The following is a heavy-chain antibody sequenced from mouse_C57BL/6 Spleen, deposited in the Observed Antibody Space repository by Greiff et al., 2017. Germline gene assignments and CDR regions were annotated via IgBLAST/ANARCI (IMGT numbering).Heavy chain of an antibody. D-gene: IGHD2-1*01. CDR2: IYPGDGDT. J-gene: IGHJ4*01. Sequence: VQLQQSGAELVKPGASVKISCKASGYAFSSYWMNWVKQRPGKGLEWIGQIYPGDGDTTYNGKFKGKATLTADKSSSTAYMQLNSLTSEDSAVYFCARHGNYDYYAMDYWGQGTSVTVSS. CDR3: ARHGNYDYYAMDY. V-gene: IGHV1-80*01. CDR1: GYAFSSYW.